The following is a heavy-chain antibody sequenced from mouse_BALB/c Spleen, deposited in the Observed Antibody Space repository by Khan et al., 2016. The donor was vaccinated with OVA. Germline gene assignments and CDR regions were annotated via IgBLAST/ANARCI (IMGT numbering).Heavy chain of an antibody. V-gene: IGHV1S81*02. D-gene: IGHD1-1*01. Sequence: QVQLQQPGAELVKAGASVKMSCKASGYTFTSYWMHWVKQRLGQGLEWFAETNPTNGRTYYHDKFKSKATLTVDKSSSTAYMLLSGPTFEDSAVYYGARIKKIVATYFDYWGQGTTLTVSS. CDR2: TNPTNGRT. J-gene: IGHJ2*01. CDR3: ARIKKIVATYFDY. CDR1: GYTFTSYW.